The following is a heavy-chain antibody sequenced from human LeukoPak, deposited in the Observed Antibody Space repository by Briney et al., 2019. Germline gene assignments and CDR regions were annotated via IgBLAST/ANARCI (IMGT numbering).Heavy chain of an antibody. V-gene: IGHV1-2*02. CDR1: GYTFTDYY. Sequence: ASVKVSCKASGYTFTDYYILWLRQAPGQGLEWVGWINPHSGGTNFAQRFQGRVTMTRDTSISTVYMELTRLTSDDTAVYYCATLPCVISSCSPDNWFDPWGQGTLVTASS. D-gene: IGHD2-2*01. CDR3: ATLPCVISSCSPDNWFDP. J-gene: IGHJ5*02. CDR2: INPHSGGT.